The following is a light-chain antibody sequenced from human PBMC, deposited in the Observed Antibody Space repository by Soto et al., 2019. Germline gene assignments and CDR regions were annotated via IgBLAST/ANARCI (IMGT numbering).Light chain of an antibody. CDR1: QGIGTL. CDR2: GTS. Sequence: DIQLTQSPSAMSASVGDRVTITCRASQGIGTLLTWFQQKPGRVPKRLIYGTSSLQNGVPTRFSGTGSGTEFTLTISSLQPADFATYYCLQHAGYPFTFGGGTKVEIK. CDR3: LQHAGYPFT. J-gene: IGKJ4*01. V-gene: IGKV1-17*03.